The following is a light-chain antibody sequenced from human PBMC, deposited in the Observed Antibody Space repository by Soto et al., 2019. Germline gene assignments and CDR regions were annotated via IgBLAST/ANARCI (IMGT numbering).Light chain of an antibody. CDR1: SSDVGAYTS. CDR3: SSYTSDNRSYV. CDR2: EVS. J-gene: IGLJ1*01. V-gene: IGLV2-14*01. Sequence: QSVLTQPASVSASPGQSITISCTGTSSDVGAYTSVSWYQQHPGKVPKVVIYEVSNRPSGVSNRFSGSKSGNTASLTISGLQAEDEAHYYCSSYTSDNRSYVFGTGTKATVL.